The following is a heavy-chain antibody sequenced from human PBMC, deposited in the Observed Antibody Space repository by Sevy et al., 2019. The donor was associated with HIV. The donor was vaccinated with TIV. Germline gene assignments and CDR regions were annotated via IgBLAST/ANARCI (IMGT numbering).Heavy chain of an antibody. CDR1: GFTFSDYY. CDR2: ISSSGSTI. J-gene: IGHJ6*02. Sequence: GSLRLSCAASGFTFSDYYMSWIRQAPGKGLEWVSYISSSGSTIYYADSVKGRFTISRDNAKNSLYLQMNSLRAEDTAVYYCVLTGTLKGRYYYGMDVWGQGTTVTVSS. V-gene: IGHV3-11*01. CDR3: VLTGTLKGRYYYGMDV. D-gene: IGHD1-7*01.